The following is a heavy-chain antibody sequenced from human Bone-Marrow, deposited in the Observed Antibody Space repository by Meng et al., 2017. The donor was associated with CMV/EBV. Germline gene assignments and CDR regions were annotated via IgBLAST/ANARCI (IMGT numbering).Heavy chain of an antibody. CDR1: TFTSYG. Sequence: TFTSYGISWVRQAPGQGLEWMGWISTYNGNTNYARKLQGRVTMTTDTSTSTAYMELRSLRSDDTAVYYCARVHYDFWSGYTNWFDPWGQGTLVTVSS. J-gene: IGHJ5*02. D-gene: IGHD3-3*01. CDR3: ARVHYDFWSGYTNWFDP. V-gene: IGHV1-18*01. CDR2: ISTYNGNT.